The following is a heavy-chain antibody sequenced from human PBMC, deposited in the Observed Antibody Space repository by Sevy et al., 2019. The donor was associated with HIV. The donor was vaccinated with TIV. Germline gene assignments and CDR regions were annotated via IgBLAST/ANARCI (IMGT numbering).Heavy chain of an antibody. J-gene: IGHJ4*02. D-gene: IGHD3-10*01. CDR2: ISSGSSYI. CDR3: ARGDYYGSLYYFDY. Sequence: GGSLRLSCAASGFTFSNYFINWVRQAPGKGLEWVSSISSGSSYIFCADSVKGRFTISRDNAKNSLYLHMISLRAEDTAVYYCARGDYYGSLYYFDYWGPGTLVTVSS. V-gene: IGHV3-21*01. CDR1: GFTFSNYF.